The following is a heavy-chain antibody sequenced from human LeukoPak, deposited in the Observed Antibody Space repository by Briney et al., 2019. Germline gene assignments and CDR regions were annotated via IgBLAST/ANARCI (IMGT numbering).Heavy chain of an antibody. Sequence: SETLSLTCTVSGDSISSSYYWSWIRQSPGRGLEWIGYIYNSGSTNCNPSLKSRGSISIDTSKNQFSLKLTSVTAADTAVYYCARDTTTYHYPTRGYDHSWYFDLWGRGTLVTVSS. D-gene: IGHD2/OR15-2a*01. J-gene: IGHJ2*01. V-gene: IGHV4-59*01. CDR1: GDSISSSYY. CDR2: IYNSGST. CDR3: ARDTTTYHYPTRGYDHSWYFDL.